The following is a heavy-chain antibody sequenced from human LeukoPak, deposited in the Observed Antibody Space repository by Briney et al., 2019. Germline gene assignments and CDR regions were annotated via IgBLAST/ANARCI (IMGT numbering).Heavy chain of an antibody. J-gene: IGHJ3*02. V-gene: IGHV1-46*01. Sequence: ASVKVSCKASGYTFTSYYMHWVRQAPGQGLEWMGIINPSGGSTSYAQKFQGRVTMTRDTSTSTVYMELSSLRSEDTAVYYCARVGCSGGSCYSAAFDIWGQGTTVTVSS. CDR2: INPSGGST. D-gene: IGHD2-15*01. CDR1: GYTFTSYY. CDR3: ARVGCSGGSCYSAAFDI.